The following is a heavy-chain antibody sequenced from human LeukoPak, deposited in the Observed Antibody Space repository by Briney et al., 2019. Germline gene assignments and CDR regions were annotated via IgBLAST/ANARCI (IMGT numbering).Heavy chain of an antibody. Sequence: PSQTLSLTCTVSGGSISSGGYYWSWIRQPPGKGLEWIGYIYHSGSTYYNPSLKSRVTISVDRSKNQFSLKLSSVTAADTAVYYCARGDRVLLWFGEQNYFDYWGQGTLVTVSS. CDR3: ARGDRVLLWFGEQNYFDY. J-gene: IGHJ4*02. CDR2: IYHSGST. D-gene: IGHD3-10*01. CDR1: GGSISSGGYY. V-gene: IGHV4-30-2*01.